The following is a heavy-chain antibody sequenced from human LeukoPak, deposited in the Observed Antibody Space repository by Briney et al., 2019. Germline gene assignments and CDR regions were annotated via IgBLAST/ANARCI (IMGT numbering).Heavy chain of an antibody. CDR3: AREGGPYRPLDY. V-gene: IGHV4-4*02. Sequence: PSGTLSLTCGVSGGSITSTNYWTWVRQPPGKGLEWIGEVNLQGITNYNPSLMGRVAISVDTSENHISLQLTSVTAADTAVYYCAREGGPYRPLDYSGQGALVTVYS. J-gene: IGHJ4*02. CDR1: GGSITSTNY. CDR2: VNLQGIT.